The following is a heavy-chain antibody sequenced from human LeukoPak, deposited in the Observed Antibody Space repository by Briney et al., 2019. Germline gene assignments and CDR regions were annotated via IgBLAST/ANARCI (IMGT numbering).Heavy chain of an antibody. CDR3: ARDSTGTTWQLDY. D-gene: IGHD1-1*01. CDR1: GGAFSSYA. V-gene: IGHV1-69*05. CDR2: FIPMFRTP. J-gene: IGHJ4*02. Sequence: ASVKVSCKAAGGAFSSYAFSWVRQAPGQGLEWMGGFIPMFRTPNYAQKFLGRVTITTDESTSTAYMELTSLGADDTAVYYCARDSTGTTWQLDYWGQGTLVTVSS.